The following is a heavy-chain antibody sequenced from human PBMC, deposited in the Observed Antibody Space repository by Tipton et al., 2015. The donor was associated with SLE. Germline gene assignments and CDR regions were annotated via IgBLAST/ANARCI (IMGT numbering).Heavy chain of an antibody. CDR2: IYTGGST. CDR3: ARYRAAGYFDY. Sequence: TLSLTCTVSGGSISSSSYYWSWIRQPAGKGLEWIGRIYTGGSTNYNPSLKSRVTISVDTSKNQFSLKLSSVTAADTAVYYCARYRAAGYFDYWGQGTLVTVSS. J-gene: IGHJ4*02. V-gene: IGHV4-61*02. D-gene: IGHD6-13*01. CDR1: GGSISSSSYY.